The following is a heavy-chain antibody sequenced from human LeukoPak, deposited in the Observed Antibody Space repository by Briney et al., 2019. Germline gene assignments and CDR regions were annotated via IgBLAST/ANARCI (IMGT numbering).Heavy chain of an antibody. V-gene: IGHV4-39*01. Sequence: PSETLSLTCTVSGGSISISSYYWGWIRQPPRKGLEWIGTIYYSGNTSYNPSLKSRVTISVDTSKNQFSLKLGSVTAADTAVYYCARGLLYSGSFSRNWFDPWGQGTLVTVSS. CDR1: GGSISISSYY. D-gene: IGHD1-26*01. J-gene: IGHJ5*02. CDR3: ARGLLYSGSFSRNWFDP. CDR2: IYYSGNT.